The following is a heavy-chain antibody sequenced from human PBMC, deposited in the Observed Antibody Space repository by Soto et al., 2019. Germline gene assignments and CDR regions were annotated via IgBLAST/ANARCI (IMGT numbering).Heavy chain of an antibody. CDR2: ITVNGDGT. CDR3: ASHVVDRGIAY. Sequence: EVQVLESGGGLVQPGGSLRLSCAASGFTFRDSAMTWVRQTPGKGLEYVSSITVNGDGTYYADSVKGRFTISRDNSKNTLYLQMNSLRAEDTALYYCASHVVDRGIAYWGQGTLVTVSS. J-gene: IGHJ4*01. D-gene: IGHD3-16*02. V-gene: IGHV3-23*01. CDR1: GFTFRDSA.